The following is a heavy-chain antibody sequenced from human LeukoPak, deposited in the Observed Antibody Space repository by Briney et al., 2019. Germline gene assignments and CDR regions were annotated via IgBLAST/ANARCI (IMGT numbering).Heavy chain of an antibody. Sequence: GGSLRLSCAASGFTFSGDWMHWVRQAPGKGLEWVSRIHKYGTTTTYAASVKGRFTISRDNAKNRLYLQMNSLRAEDTAVYYCAKDLRSGWYEGFDYWGQGTLVTVSS. D-gene: IGHD6-19*01. CDR1: GFTFSGDW. CDR3: AKDLRSGWYEGFDY. J-gene: IGHJ4*02. CDR2: IHKYGTTT. V-gene: IGHV3-74*01.